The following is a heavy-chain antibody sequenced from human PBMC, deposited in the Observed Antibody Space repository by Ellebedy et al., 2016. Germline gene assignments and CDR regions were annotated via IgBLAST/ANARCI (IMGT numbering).Heavy chain of an antibody. J-gene: IGHJ5*02. D-gene: IGHD6-13*01. CDR3: ARDGSSSWYENWFDP. Sequence: GSLRLXXTVSGGSISSSSYYWGWIRQPPGKGLEWIGSIYYSGSTYYNPSLKSRVTISVDTSKNQFSLKLSSVTAADTAVYYCARDGSSSWYENWFDPWGQGTLVTVSS. V-gene: IGHV4-39*07. CDR2: IYYSGST. CDR1: GGSISSSSYY.